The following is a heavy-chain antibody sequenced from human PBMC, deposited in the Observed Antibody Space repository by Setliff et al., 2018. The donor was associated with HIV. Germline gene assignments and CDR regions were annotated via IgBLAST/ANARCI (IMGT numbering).Heavy chain of an antibody. J-gene: IGHJ5*02. Sequence: SETLSLTCAVSGGSISSGGYSWSWIRQPPGKGLEWIGYIYHSGSTYYNPSLKSRVTISIDRSKNQSSLKLSSVTAADTAVYYCARSTYYYGSGKGSGWFDPWGQGTLVTVSS. D-gene: IGHD3-10*01. V-gene: IGHV4-30-2*01. CDR2: IYHSGST. CDR1: GGSISSGGYS. CDR3: ARSTYYYGSGKGSGWFDP.